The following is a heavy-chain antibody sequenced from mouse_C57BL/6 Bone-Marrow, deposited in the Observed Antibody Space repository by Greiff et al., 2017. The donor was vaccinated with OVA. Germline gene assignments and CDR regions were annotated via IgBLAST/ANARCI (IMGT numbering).Heavy chain of an antibody. V-gene: IGHV1-53*01. CDR1: GYTFTSYW. J-gene: IGHJ1*03. CDR2: INPSNGGT. D-gene: IGHD1-1*01. Sequence: VQVVESGPELVKPGASVKLSCKASGYTFTSYWMHWVKQRPGQGLEWIGNINPSNGGTNYNEKFKSKATLTVDKSSSTAYMQLSSLTSEDSAVYYCARSNYYGSSYGYFDVWGTGTTVTVSS. CDR3: ARSNYYGSSYGYFDV.